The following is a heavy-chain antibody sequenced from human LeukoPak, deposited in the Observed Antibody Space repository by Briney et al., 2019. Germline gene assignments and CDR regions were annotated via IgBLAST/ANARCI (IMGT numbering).Heavy chain of an antibody. Sequence: GGSLRLSCAASGFTFSSYAMSWVRQAPGKGLEWVSGISDSVSTTYYADPVKGRFTISRDNSKNTLYLQMNSLRAEDTAVYYCAKGHFRDSSGYYPYYFDYWGQGTLVTVSS. CDR3: AKGHFRDSSGYYPYYFDY. D-gene: IGHD3-22*01. CDR1: GFTFSSYA. CDR2: ISDSVSTT. J-gene: IGHJ4*02. V-gene: IGHV3-23*01.